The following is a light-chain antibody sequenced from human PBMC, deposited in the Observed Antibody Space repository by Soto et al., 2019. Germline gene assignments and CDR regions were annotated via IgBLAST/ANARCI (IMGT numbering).Light chain of an antibody. V-gene: IGLV2-18*02. J-gene: IGLJ2*01. CDR2: EVS. CDR1: RRVVGSYSR. CDR3: SSYTSSSTVV. Sequence: SSPTPPPSLSGAPGQAVPLSRPGTRRVVGSYSRVSWYQQPPGTAPKLMIYEVSNRPSGVPDRFSGSKSGNTASLTISGLQAEDEADYYCSSYTSSSTVVFGGGTQLTVL.